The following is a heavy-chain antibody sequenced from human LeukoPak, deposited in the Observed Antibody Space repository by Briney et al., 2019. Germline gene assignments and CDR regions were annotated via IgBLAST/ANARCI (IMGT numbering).Heavy chain of an antibody. CDR3: ARSSRYLP. Sequence: GSLRLSCAASGFTFGSYSMNWVRQAPGKGLEWVSYISSSSSTIYYADSVKGRFTISRDNAKNSLYLQMNSLRAEDTAVYYCARSSRYLPWGQGTLVTVSS. CDR1: GFTFGSYS. V-gene: IGHV3-48*01. D-gene: IGHD6-6*01. CDR2: ISSSSSTI. J-gene: IGHJ5*02.